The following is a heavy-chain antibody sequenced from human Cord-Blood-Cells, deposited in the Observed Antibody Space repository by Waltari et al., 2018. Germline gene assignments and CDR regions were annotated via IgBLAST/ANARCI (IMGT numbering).Heavy chain of an antibody. CDR3: ARAIHYDFWSGYFDY. CDR1: GGTFSSSA. V-gene: IGHV1-69*09. Sequence: QVQLVQSGAEVKKPGSSVEVSFKASGGTFSSSAISWVRQAAGQGLEWMGRIIPILGIANYAQKFQGRVTITADKSTSTAYMELSSLRSEDTAVYYCARAIHYDFWSGYFDYWGQGTLVTVSS. J-gene: IGHJ4*02. D-gene: IGHD3-3*01. CDR2: IIPILGIA.